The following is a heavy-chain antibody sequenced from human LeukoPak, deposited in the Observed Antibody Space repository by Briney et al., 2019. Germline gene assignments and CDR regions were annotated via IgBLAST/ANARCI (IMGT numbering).Heavy chain of an antibody. Sequence: PGGSLRLSCAASGFTFSSYAMHWVRQAPGKGLEWVAVISYDGSNKYYADSVKGRFTISRDNSKNTLYLQMNSLRAEDTAVYYCARESGYSYGDPLDWWGQGTLVTVSS. CDR2: ISYDGSNK. J-gene: IGHJ4*02. V-gene: IGHV3-30-3*01. CDR1: GFTFSSYA. D-gene: IGHD5-18*01. CDR3: ARESGYSYGDPLDW.